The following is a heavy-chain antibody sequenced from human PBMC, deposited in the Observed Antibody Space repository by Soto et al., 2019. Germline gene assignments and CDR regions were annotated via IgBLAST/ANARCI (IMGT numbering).Heavy chain of an antibody. V-gene: IGHV3-7*05. CDR3: AREVV. CDR1: GFTFSGYW. Sequence: GGSLRLSCAASGFTFSGYWMCWVRQAPGKGLEWVANIKQDGSEQFYVDSVKGRFTISRDNAKNSLYLQMNSLRAEDTAVYYCAREVVWGQGTTVTVSS. J-gene: IGHJ6*02. CDR2: IKQDGSEQ.